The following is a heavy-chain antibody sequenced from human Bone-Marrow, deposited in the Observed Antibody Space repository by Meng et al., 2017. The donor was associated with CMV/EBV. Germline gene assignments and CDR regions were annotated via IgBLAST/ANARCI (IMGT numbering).Heavy chain of an antibody. CDR2: IEFNTNT. CDR1: GDSFTDRNYY. V-gene: IGHV4-39*01. Sequence: GSLRLSCIVSGDSFTDRNYYWGWIRQPPGKGLQWIGSIEFNTNTFYNPSLKSRLTISVDTSKVQLFLRLTSVSAADTATYFCARRRKQGGFDPWGPGSVVTVSS. J-gene: IGHJ5*02. CDR3: ARRRKQGGFDP.